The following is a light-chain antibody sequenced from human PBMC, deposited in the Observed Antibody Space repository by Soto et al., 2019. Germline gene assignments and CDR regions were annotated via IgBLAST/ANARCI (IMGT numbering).Light chain of an antibody. V-gene: IGLV1-51*02. CDR2: END. Sequence: QSVLTQPPSVSAAPGQKVTMSCSGSSSNIGKYYVSWHQQLPGTAPKLLIYENDKRPSGIPDRFSGSKSGTSATLGITGLQTGDEADYYCGTWDSSLTTFDFGTGTKVTVL. CDR3: GTWDSSLTTFD. J-gene: IGLJ1*01. CDR1: SSNIGKYY.